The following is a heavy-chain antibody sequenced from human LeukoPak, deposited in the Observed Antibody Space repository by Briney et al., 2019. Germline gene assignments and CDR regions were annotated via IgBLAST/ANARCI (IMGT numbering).Heavy chain of an antibody. J-gene: IGHJ4*02. CDR3: AKWEYQLPGFDY. CDR2: IKQDGSEK. CDR1: GFTFSSYA. Sequence: PGGSLRLSCAASGFTFSSYAMHWVRQAPGKGLEWVANIKQDGSEKYYVDSVKGRFTISRDNAKNTLYLQMNSLRAEDTAVYYCAKWEYQLPGFDYWGQGTLVTVSS. D-gene: IGHD2-2*01. V-gene: IGHV3-7*01.